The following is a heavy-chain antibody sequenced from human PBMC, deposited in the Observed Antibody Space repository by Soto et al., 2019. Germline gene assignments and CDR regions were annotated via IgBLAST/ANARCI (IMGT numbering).Heavy chain of an antibody. CDR2: IYWDDDK. J-gene: IGHJ4*02. Sequence: QITLKESGPTLVKPTQTLTLTCTCSGFSLSPSGVGVGWIRQPPGKALEWLALIYWDDDKRYSPSLKSRLTITKDTSKNQVVLTMTNMDPVDTATYDCAHRQYGYDYWGQGTLVTVSS. V-gene: IGHV2-5*02. CDR3: AHRQYGYDY. D-gene: IGHD2-15*01. CDR1: GFSLSPSGVG.